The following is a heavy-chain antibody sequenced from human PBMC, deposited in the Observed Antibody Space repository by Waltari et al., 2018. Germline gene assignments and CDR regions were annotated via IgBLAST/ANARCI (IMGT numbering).Heavy chain of an antibody. V-gene: IGHV1-18*01. J-gene: IGHJ4*02. CDR3: ARGGGPRTVVALTFDL. Sequence: HVPLVQSGAEVKKPGASVRVACKASGYTFSHFGTNRVRQAPGQGLEWLGWISPYHGAADYNEKFQDRVTMTTATSTKTAYLELRSLSSDDTAVYYCARGGGPRTVVALTFDLWGQGTLVTVSS. CDR2: ISPYHGAA. D-gene: IGHD2-21*01. CDR1: GYTFSHFG.